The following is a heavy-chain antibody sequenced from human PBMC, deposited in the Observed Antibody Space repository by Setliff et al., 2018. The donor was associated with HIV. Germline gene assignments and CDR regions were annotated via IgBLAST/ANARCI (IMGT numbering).Heavy chain of an antibody. Sequence: SETLSLTCTVSGASINTNDYSWTWIRQSPGEALEWIGGIYHGGIAYYNPSLESRLTISVDKPKNQFSLMVSSVTDADTAIYFCARGGDAYKLGNFWGQGTLVTVSS. J-gene: IGHJ4*02. CDR2: IYHGGIA. D-gene: IGHD1-1*01. CDR3: ARGGDAYKLGNF. V-gene: IGHV4-30-4*08. CDR1: GASINTNDYS.